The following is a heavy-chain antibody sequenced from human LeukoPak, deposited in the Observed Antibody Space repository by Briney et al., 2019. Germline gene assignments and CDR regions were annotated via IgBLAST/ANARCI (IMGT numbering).Heavy chain of an antibody. J-gene: IGHJ4*02. CDR2: IWYDGSNK. D-gene: IGHD6-13*01. Sequence: PGGSLRLSCAASGFTFSSYGMHWVRQAPGKGLEWVAVIWYDGSNKYYADSVEGRFTISRDNSKNTLYLQMNSLRAEDTAVYYCAREVSSSWGSFDYWGQGTLVTVSS. CDR1: GFTFSSYG. V-gene: IGHV3-33*01. CDR3: AREVSSSWGSFDY.